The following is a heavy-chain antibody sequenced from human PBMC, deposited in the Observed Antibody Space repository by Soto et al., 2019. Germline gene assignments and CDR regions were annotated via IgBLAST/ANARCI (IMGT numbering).Heavy chain of an antibody. V-gene: IGHV4-34*01. J-gene: IGHJ4*02. Sequence: LSLTCAVYGGSSSGWYWTWIRQSPVKGLEWIGEISSGSTNYNPSLKSRVTISAHMSKNQFSLKLTSVTAADTAIYYCARGPYSRGVGATNPSNWGQGTQVTVSS. CDR3: ARGPYSRGVGATNPSN. D-gene: IGHD1-26*01. CDR1: GGSSSGWY. CDR2: ISSGST.